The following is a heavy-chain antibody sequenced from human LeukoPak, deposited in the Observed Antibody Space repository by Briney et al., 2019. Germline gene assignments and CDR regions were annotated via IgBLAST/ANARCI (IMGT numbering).Heavy chain of an antibody. CDR1: GFTFSNYA. CDR2: MSGDATST. Sequence: GGSLRLSCAASGFTFSNYAMSWVRQAPGKGLEWVSTMSGDATSTYYADSVKGRFTISRDNSKTTLFLQMNSLRAEDTAVYYCAKRTSGSSWYSSDSWGQGTLVTVSS. D-gene: IGHD6-13*01. CDR3: AKRTSGSSWYSSDS. J-gene: IGHJ4*02. V-gene: IGHV3-23*01.